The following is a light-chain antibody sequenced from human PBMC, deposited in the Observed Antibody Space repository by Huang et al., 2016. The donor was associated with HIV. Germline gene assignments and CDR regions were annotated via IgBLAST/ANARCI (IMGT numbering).Light chain of an antibody. CDR3: QQYYGIPFT. J-gene: IGKJ3*01. V-gene: IGKV1-NL1*01. CDR1: QDISNC. CDR2: GAS. Sequence: IEMTQSPPSLPASVGDRVTITSRASQDISNCLAWYQQKPGQAPKLLLYGASRLESGVPSRFSGIGSATDYTLTITSLQPEDFATYYCQQYYGIPFTFGPGTKVDV.